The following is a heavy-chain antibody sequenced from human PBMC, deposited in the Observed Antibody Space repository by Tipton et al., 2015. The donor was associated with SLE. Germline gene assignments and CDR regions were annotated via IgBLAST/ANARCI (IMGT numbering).Heavy chain of an antibody. CDR2: MYQTGTT. V-gene: IGHV4-38-2*02. Sequence: TLSLTCTVSGYSISTGYYWGWIRQPPGKGLEWIGNMYQTGTTDYNPSLKSRVTIAIDTSKNQFSLKLSAVTAADTAVYYYARQAYYSSGYADYWGQGTLVTVSS. D-gene: IGHD3-22*01. J-gene: IGHJ4*02. CDR3: ARQAYYSSGYADY. CDR1: GYSISTGYY.